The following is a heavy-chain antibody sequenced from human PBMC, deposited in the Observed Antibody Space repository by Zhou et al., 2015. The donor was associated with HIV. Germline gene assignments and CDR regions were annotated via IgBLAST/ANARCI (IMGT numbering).Heavy chain of an antibody. D-gene: IGHD3-10*01. V-gene: IGHV1-69*01. CDR2: ITPTFGGA. J-gene: IGHJ6*01. CDR1: GGIFSDHA. CDR3: ARGKLLWFGGSGHYVMDV. Sequence: QVQLVQSGAEVRKAGSSVKVSCKTSGGIFSDHAVSWVRQAPGQGLEWMGGITPTFGGADYAQKLHGRVTITADESTRTAYMELSSLRSDDTAVYYCARGKLLWFGGSGHYVMDVWGQGTTVTVSS.